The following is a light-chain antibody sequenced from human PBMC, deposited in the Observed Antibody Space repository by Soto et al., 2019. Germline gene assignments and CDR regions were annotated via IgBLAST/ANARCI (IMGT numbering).Light chain of an antibody. Sequence: QSALTQPASVSGSPGLSITMSCTGTSSDVGGYNYVSWYQQHPGKAPKLMIYDVSNRPSGVSNRFSGSKSGNTASLTISGLQAEDEADYYCSSYTSSSTVVFGGGTQLTVL. CDR3: SSYTSSSTVV. CDR2: DVS. V-gene: IGLV2-14*01. J-gene: IGLJ2*01. CDR1: SSDVGGYNY.